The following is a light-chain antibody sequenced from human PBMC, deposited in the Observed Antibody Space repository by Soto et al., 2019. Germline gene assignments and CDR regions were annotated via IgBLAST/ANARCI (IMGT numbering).Light chain of an antibody. V-gene: IGLV2-14*01. CDR2: EVT. Sequence: QSVLTQPASVSVSPGQSITISCTGTGSDVGGYNYVSWYQQHPGKAPKLLISEVTNRPSGVSNRFSGSKSGNTASLTISGLQAADEADYYCTSYSSGSTHVLFGGGTKLTVL. CDR3: TSYSSGSTHVL. J-gene: IGLJ2*01. CDR1: GSDVGGYNY.